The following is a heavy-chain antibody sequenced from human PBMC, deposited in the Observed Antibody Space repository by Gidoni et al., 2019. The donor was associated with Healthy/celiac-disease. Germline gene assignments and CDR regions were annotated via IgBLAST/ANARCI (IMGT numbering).Heavy chain of an antibody. CDR3: ARHGAEDWGGSPSNQLDY. Sequence: QLQLQESGPGLVKPSETLSLTCTVSGGSISSSSYYWGWIRQPPGKGLEWIGSIYYSGSTYYNPSLKSRVTISVDTSKNQFSLKLSSVTAADTAVYYCARHGAEDWGGSPSNQLDYWGQGTLVTVSS. CDR2: IYYSGST. D-gene: IGHD3-3*01. V-gene: IGHV4-39*01. J-gene: IGHJ4*02. CDR1: GGSISSSSYY.